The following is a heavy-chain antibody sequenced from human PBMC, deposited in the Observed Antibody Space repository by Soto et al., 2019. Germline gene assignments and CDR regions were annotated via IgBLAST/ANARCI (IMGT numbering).Heavy chain of an antibody. J-gene: IGHJ4*02. CDR2: ISGSGGST. V-gene: IGHV3-23*01. CDR1: GFTFSSYA. D-gene: IGHD3-22*01. Sequence: SGGSLRLSCAASGFTFSSYAMSWVRQAPGKGLEWVSAISGSGGSTYYADSVKGRFTISRDNSKNTLYLQMNSLRAEDTAVYYCANVGDNYDPRGVYWGQGTLVTVSS. CDR3: ANVGDNYDPRGVY.